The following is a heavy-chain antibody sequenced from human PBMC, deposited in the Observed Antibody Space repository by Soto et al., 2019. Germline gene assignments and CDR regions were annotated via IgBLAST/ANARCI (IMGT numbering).Heavy chain of an antibody. J-gene: IGHJ4*02. D-gene: IGHD3-16*01. CDR2: IYYNGAT. CDR1: GGPIHCLF. V-gene: IGHV4-59*11. Sequence: QVQPPEVGPGLGKPFEALFLPCSLFGGPIHCLFLSLIPQTPGKGLEWIGYIYYNGATNYNPSLKSRVTISVDTSKNQLSLRLNSVTAADTAVYYCARGMDRKIGLFDLWGQGSLVTVSS. CDR3: ARGMDRKIGLFDL.